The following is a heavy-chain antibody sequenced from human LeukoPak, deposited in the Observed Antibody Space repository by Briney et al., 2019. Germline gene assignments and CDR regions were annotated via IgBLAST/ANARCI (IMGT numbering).Heavy chain of an antibody. D-gene: IGHD3-16*01. CDR3: VRADWGPGDN. Sequence: GGSLRLSCAASGFTFSGHWMSWVRQAAGKGLEWVANIKEDGSVKYYVDSVKGRFTISRDNANNLLYLQMNSLRGEEMAVYDRVRADWGPGDNWGQGTLVTVSS. CDR2: IKEDGSVK. CDR1: GFTFSGHW. V-gene: IGHV3-7*01. J-gene: IGHJ4*02.